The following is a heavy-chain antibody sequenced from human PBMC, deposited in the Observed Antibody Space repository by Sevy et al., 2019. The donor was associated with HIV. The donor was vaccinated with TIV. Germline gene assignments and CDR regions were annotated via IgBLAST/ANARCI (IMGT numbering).Heavy chain of an antibody. D-gene: IGHD3-3*01. CDR2: INPNSGVT. Sequence: ASVKVSCKTTGYIFSDYNMHWVRQAPGQGLEWMALINPNSGVTIYAHNFRGRVSVTRDTSMSTAYMELSGLTSDDTAVYYCVREDINAPRTLLSFDIWDQGTMVTVS. V-gene: IGHV1-2*06. CDR1: GYIFSDYN. J-gene: IGHJ3*02. CDR3: VREDINAPRTLLSFDI.